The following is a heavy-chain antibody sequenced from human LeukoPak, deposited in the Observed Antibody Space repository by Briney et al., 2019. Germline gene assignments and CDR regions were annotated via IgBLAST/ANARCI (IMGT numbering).Heavy chain of an antibody. Sequence: GGSLRLSCAASGFTFSDYYMSWIHQAPGKGLEWVSYISSSGSTIYYADSVKGRFTISRDNAKNSLYLQMNSLRAEDTAVYYCARDWDDAAAPDYWGQGTLVPSPQ. CDR1: GFTFSDYY. V-gene: IGHV3-11*01. D-gene: IGHD6-13*01. J-gene: IGHJ4*02. CDR2: ISSSGSTI. CDR3: ARDWDDAAAPDY.